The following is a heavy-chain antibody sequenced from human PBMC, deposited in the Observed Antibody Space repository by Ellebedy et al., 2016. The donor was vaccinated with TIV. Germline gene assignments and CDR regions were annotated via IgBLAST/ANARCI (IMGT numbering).Heavy chain of an antibody. D-gene: IGHD2-2*01. CDR2: INPSSGST. CDR3: ARDTNPVPAAAYGMDV. CDR1: GYTFTSYY. V-gene: IGHV1-46*01. Sequence: ASVKVSCKASGYTFTSYYMHWVRQAPGQGLEWMGIINPSSGSTSYAQKFQGRVTMTRETSTSTVYMELSSLRSEDTAVYYCARDTNPVPAAAYGMDVWGQGTAVTVSS. J-gene: IGHJ6*02.